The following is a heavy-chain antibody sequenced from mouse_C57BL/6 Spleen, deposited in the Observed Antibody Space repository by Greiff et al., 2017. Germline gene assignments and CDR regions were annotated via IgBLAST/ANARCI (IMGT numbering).Heavy chain of an antibody. V-gene: IGHV5-9-1*02. J-gene: IGHJ4*01. CDR1: GFTFSSYA. Sequence: EVMLVESGEGLVKPGGSLKLSCAASGFTFSSYAMSWVRQTPEKRLEWVAYIGSGGDYIYYADTVKGRFTISRDNARNTLYLQMSSLKSEDTAMYYCTREGYYDYDVGFAMDYWGQGTSVTVSS. D-gene: IGHD2-4*01. CDR3: TREGYYDYDVGFAMDY. CDR2: IGSGGDYI.